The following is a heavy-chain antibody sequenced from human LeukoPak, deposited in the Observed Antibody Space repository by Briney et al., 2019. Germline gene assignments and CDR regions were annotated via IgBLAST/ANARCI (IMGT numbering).Heavy chain of an antibody. V-gene: IGHV4-34*01. D-gene: IGHD3-16*02. CDR3: SRGHGPARTYVWGSYRDNWFDP. J-gene: IGHJ5*02. Sequence: QPSETLSLTCAVYGGSFSGYYWSWIRQPPGKGLEWIGEINHSGSTNYNPSLKSRVTISVDTSKNQFSLKLSSVTAADTAVYYCSRGHGPARTYVWGSYRDNWFDPWGQGTLVTVSS. CDR2: INHSGST. CDR1: GGSFSGYY.